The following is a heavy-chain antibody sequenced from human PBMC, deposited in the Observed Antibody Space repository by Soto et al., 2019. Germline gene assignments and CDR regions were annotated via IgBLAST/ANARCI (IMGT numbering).Heavy chain of an antibody. V-gene: IGHV4-61*01. D-gene: IGHD4-17*01. J-gene: IGHJ4*02. CDR1: GGSVSDKTYY. Sequence: SETLSLTCSVSGGSVSDKTYYWSWIRQPPGKRLEWIGYVYYSGTTNYNPSLKSRVTISVGLSKNRFSLRLSSVTTADTALYYCARTTAVPNTLRSRYFFDYWGQGTLVTVSS. CDR2: VYYSGTT. CDR3: ARTTAVPNTLRSRYFFDY.